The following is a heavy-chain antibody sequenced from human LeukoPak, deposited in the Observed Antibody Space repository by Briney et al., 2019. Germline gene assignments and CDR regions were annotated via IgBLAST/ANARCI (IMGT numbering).Heavy chain of an antibody. CDR2: IYSTGST. J-gene: IGHJ4*02. CDR1: GGSISSYY. D-gene: IGHD6-13*01. V-gene: IGHV4-4*07. Sequence: PSETLSLTCAVSGGSISSYYWSWIRQPAGKGLEWIGRIYSTGSTNYNPSLKSRVTMSVDTSKNQFSLRLRSVTAADTAVYYCARQIAAAGTAGFDFWGQGALVTVSS. CDR3: ARQIAAAGTAGFDF.